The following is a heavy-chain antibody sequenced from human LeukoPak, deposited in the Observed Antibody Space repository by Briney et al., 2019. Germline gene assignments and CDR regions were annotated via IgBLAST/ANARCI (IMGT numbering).Heavy chain of an antibody. CDR1: GFIFSDYA. CDR3: FGSGSSFDH. Sequence: PGTSLRLSCAASGFIFSDYALHWVRQAPGKGLEWVAVISYDESNKYYADSVEGRFTISRDNAKNSLYLQMNSLRVEDTALYYCFGSGSSFDHWGQGTLVTVSS. D-gene: IGHD6-19*01. J-gene: IGHJ4*02. CDR2: ISYDESNK. V-gene: IGHV3-30-3*01.